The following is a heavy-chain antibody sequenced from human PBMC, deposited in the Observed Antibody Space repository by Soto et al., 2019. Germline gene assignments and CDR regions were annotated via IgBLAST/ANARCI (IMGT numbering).Heavy chain of an antibody. CDR3: ARHHYYDNSGYSTGYFDY. CDR1: GYSISSGYC. V-gene: IGHV4-38-2*01. Sequence: SETLSLTCAVSGYSISSGYCWGWIRQPPGKGGGGIGSIYLSGTAYYNPSLKSRCTISVDTSRSRCSLKLGSVTAAAPAVYYCARHHYYDNSGYSTGYFDYWGQGTLVTVSS. D-gene: IGHD3-22*01. CDR2: IYLSGTA. J-gene: IGHJ4*02.